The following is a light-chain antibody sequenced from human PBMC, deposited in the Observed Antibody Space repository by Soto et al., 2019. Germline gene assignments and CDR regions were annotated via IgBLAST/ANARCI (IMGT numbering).Light chain of an antibody. CDR3: QQYEKWPPSIT. Sequence: IVMTQSPATLSVSPGDRATLSCRAGQPLNNNVAWYQHKPGQAPRLLIYGASTRATGISARFSGSGSGTEFTLTISSLQSEDFAVYYCQQYEKWPPSITFGQGTRLEI. V-gene: IGKV3-15*01. CDR1: QPLNNN. J-gene: IGKJ5*01. CDR2: GAS.